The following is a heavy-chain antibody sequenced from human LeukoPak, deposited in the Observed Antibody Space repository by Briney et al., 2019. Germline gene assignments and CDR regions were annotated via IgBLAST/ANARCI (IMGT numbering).Heavy chain of an antibody. CDR1: GGSFSGYY. Sequence: SETLSLTCAVYGGSFSGYYWSWIRQPPEKGLEWIGEINHSGSTNYNPSLKSRVTISVDTSKNQFSLKLSSVTAADTAVYYCARVGNVGYDFWSGYPIWGQGTMVTVSS. CDR3: ARVGNVGYDFWSGYPI. D-gene: IGHD3-3*01. CDR2: INHSGST. V-gene: IGHV4-34*01. J-gene: IGHJ3*02.